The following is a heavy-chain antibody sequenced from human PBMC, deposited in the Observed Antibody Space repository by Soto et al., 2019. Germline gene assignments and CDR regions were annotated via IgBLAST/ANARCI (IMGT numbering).Heavy chain of an antibody. J-gene: IGHJ4*02. Sequence: PSDTLRLTCTVSGGTISSGDYYWSWIRQPPGKGLEWIGYIYYSGSTYYNPSLKSRVTISVDTSKNQFSLKLSSVTAADTAVYYCAINSYGYTYYDYWCLGTLVNVSS. CDR2: IYYSGST. D-gene: IGHD5-18*01. CDR1: GGTISSGDYY. V-gene: IGHV4-30-4*02. CDR3: AINSYGYTYYDY.